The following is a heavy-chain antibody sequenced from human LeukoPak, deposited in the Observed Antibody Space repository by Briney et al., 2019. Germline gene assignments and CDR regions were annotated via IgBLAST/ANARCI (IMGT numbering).Heavy chain of an antibody. CDR2: ISGSGGST. V-gene: IGHV3-23*01. D-gene: IGHD2-2*01. Sequence: PGGSLRLSCAASGFTFSSYAMSWVRQAPGKGLEWVSAISGSGGSTYYADSVKGRFTISRENPKNTLYLQMNSLRAEDTAVYYCAKGATLGYCSSTSCPAHYYGMDVWGQGTTVTVSS. J-gene: IGHJ6*02. CDR3: AKGATLGYCSSTSCPAHYYGMDV. CDR1: GFTFSSYA.